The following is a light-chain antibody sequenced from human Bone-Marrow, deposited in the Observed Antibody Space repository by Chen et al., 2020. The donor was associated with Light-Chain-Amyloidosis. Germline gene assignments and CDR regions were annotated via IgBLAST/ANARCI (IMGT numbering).Light chain of an antibody. CDR3: AAWDGSLSCYV. J-gene: IGLJ1*01. CDR2: RYH. CDR1: RSNIEINY. Sequence: QSVLTQPLSASGTPGQRVTMSCSGARSNIEINYVYWYQHVPGAAPNLLIHRYHQRPSGVPDRFSASKSVTSAFLAISGLRSEDEADYYCAAWDGSLSCYVFGTGTKVIVL. V-gene: IGLV1-47*01.